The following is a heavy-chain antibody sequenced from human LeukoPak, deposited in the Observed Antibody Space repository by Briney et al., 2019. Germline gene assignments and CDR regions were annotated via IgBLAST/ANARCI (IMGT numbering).Heavy chain of an antibody. CDR2: INWSSDSL. CDR3: ARDISSGYDKQSEELGMDV. V-gene: IGHV3-9*01. J-gene: IGHJ6*02. D-gene: IGHD3-3*01. CDR1: GFTFDDYA. Sequence: GRSLRLSCETSGFTFDDYAMHWVRQTPGKGLEWVAGINWSSDSLGYAASVKGRFTISRDNVKKSLYLQMNSLRTEDTALYYCARDISSGYDKQSEELGMDVWGQGTTVTVSS.